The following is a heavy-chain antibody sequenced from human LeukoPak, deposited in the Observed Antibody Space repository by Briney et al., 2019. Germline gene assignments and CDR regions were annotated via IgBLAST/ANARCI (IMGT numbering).Heavy chain of an antibody. CDR3: ARDRVVRGVISLNYYYGMDV. D-gene: IGHD3-10*01. Sequence: SVKVSCKASGFTFTNSAVQWVRQARGQRLEWIGWIVVGSGNTNYAQKFQERVTITRDMSTSTAYMELSSLRSEDTAVYYCARDRVVRGVISLNYYYGMDVWGKGTTVTVSS. V-gene: IGHV1-58*01. CDR1: GFTFTNSA. CDR2: IVVGSGNT. J-gene: IGHJ6*04.